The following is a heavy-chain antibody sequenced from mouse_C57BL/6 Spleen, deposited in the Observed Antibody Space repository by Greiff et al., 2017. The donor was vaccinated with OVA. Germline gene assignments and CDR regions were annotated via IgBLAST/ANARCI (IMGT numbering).Heavy chain of an antibody. CDR3: ARKGGNYPLDY. Sequence: QVQLQQPGAELVMPGASVKLSCKASGYTFTSYWMHWVKQRPGQGLEWIGEIDPSDSYTNYNQKFKGKSTLTVDKSSSTAYMQRSSLTSEDSAVYYCARKGGNYPLDYWGQGTTLTVSS. CDR2: IDPSDSYT. CDR1: GYTFTSYW. D-gene: IGHD2-1*01. V-gene: IGHV1-69*01. J-gene: IGHJ2*01.